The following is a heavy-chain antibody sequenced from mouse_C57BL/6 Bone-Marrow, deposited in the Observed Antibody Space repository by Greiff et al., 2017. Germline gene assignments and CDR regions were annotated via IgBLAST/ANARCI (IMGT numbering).Heavy chain of an antibody. CDR2: INPSSGYT. D-gene: IGHD2-10*01. V-gene: IGHV1-7*01. J-gene: IGHJ2*01. Sequence: QVHVKQSGAELAKPGASVKLSCKASGYTFTSYWMHWVKQRPGQGLEWIGYINPSSGYTKYNQKFKDKATLTADKSSSTAYMQLSSLTYEDSAVYYCARPYSLFYIDYWGQGTTLSVSS. CDR3: ARPYSLFYIDY. CDR1: GYTFTSYW.